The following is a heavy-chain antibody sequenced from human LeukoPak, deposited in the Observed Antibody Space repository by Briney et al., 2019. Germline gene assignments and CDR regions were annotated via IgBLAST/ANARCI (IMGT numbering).Heavy chain of an antibody. CDR1: GYTSTGYF. J-gene: IGHJ4*02. CDR3: ARVPMRLFYDNINYLDY. Sequence: GASVKVSCKASGYTSTGYFIHWVRQARGQGLEWMGWINPKSGGTHYAHKFQGRVTMTRETSISTASMELRSLRSDDTAVYYCARVPMRLFYDNINYLDYWGQGTLVTVSS. D-gene: IGHD2/OR15-2a*01. CDR2: INPKSGGT. V-gene: IGHV1-2*02.